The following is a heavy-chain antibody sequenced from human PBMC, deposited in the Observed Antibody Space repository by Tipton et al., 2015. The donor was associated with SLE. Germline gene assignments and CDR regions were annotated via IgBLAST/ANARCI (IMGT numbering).Heavy chain of an antibody. CDR3: ARGDSSSSGHFDY. CDR2: IYTSGST. CDR1: GGSISSGSYY. D-gene: IGHD6-13*01. Sequence: TLSLTCTVSGGSISSGSYYWSWIRQPAGKGLEWIGRIYTSGSTNYNPSLKSRVTISVDTSKNQFSPKLSSVTAADTAVYYCARGDSSSSGHFDYWGQGTLVTVSS. J-gene: IGHJ4*02. V-gene: IGHV4-61*02.